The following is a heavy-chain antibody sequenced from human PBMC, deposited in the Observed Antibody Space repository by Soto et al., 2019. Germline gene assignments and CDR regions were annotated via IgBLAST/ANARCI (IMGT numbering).Heavy chain of an antibody. D-gene: IGHD2-15*01. CDR3: AKDRLPTSGQRFYFDS. CDR1: GFTFSTYA. Sequence: DVNLLQSGGGSAQPGGSLRPSCATSGFTFSTYAMTWVRQVPGRGLQWVSTILPDETGFYTVSVKGRFTISRDNYRGIVYLQMNDLWVEDAAIYYCAKDRLPTSGQRFYFDSWGQGSLVTVSS. V-gene: IGHV3-23*01. J-gene: IGHJ4*02. CDR2: ILPDETG.